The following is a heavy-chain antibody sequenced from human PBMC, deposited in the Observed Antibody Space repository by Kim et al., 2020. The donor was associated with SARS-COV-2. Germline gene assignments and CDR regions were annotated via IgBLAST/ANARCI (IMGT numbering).Heavy chain of an antibody. Sequence: YAASVKGRFTISRDDSKSIAYLQMNSLKTEDTAVYYCTRDGRVVPVAFDPWGQGTLVTVSS. CDR3: TRDGRVVPVAFDP. V-gene: IGHV3-49*02. J-gene: IGHJ5*02. D-gene: IGHD2-2*01.